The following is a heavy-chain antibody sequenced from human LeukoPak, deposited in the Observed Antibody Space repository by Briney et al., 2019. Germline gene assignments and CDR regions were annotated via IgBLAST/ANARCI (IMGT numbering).Heavy chain of an antibody. V-gene: IGHV3-48*02. D-gene: IGHD6-6*01. CDR1: GFTFNSYN. Sequence: SGGSLRLSCAASGFTFNSYNMNWVRQAPGKGPEWVSYISSSSSTIYYADSVKGRFTISRDSAKTSLFLQMNSLRDEDTAVYYCARAYSSSSGRDAFDSWGLGTLVTVSS. CDR3: ARAYSSSSGRDAFDS. CDR2: ISSSSSTI. J-gene: IGHJ3*02.